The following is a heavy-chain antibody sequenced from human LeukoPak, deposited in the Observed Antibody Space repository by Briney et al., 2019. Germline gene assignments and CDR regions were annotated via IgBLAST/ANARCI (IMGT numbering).Heavy chain of an antibody. J-gene: IGHJ5*02. CDR2: ISSSSSTI. D-gene: IGHD1-26*01. CDR1: GFTFSTYN. CDR3: ACLGGADWFDP. V-gene: IGHV3-48*01. Sequence: GGSLRLSCAASGFTFSTYNMNWVRQAPGKGLEWVSYISSSSSTIYYADSVKGRFTISRDNAKNSLYLQMNSLRAEDTAVYYCACLGGADWFDPWGQGTLVTVSS.